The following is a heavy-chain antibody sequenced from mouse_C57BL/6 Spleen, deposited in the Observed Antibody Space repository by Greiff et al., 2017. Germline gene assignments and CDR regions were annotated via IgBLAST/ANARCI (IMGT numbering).Heavy chain of an antibody. CDR3: ESLLLRYH. V-gene: IGHV5-4*01. CDR1: GFTFSSYA. D-gene: IGHD1-1*01. J-gene: IGHJ3*01. CDR2: ISDGGSYT. Sequence: VQLKESGGGLVKPGGSLKLSCAASGFTFSSYAMSWVRQTPEKRLEWVATISDGGSYTYYPDNVKGRFTISRDNAKNNLYLQMSHLKSEDTAMYYCESLLLRYHWGQGTLVTVSA.